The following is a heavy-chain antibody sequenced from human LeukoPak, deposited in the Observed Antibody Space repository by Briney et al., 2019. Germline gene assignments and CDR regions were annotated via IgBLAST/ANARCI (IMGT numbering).Heavy chain of an antibody. Sequence: PGGSLRLSCAASGFTFSSYAMSWVRQAPGKGLEWVSAISGSGGSTYYADSVKGRFTISRDNSKNTLYLQMNSLRAEDTAVYYCTRESLMVRVMLNDYWGQGTLVTVSS. D-gene: IGHD3-10*01. J-gene: IGHJ4*02. CDR2: ISGSGGST. CDR3: TRESLMVRVMLNDY. V-gene: IGHV3-23*01. CDR1: GFTFSSYA.